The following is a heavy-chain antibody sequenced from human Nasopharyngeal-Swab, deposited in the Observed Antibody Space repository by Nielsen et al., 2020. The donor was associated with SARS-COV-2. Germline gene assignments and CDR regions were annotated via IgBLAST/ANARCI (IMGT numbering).Heavy chain of an antibody. J-gene: IGHJ5*02. D-gene: IGHD2-15*01. CDR3: ARAGVVVVAATHWFDP. V-gene: IGHV4-34*01. CDR1: GGSFSGYY. Sequence: ESLKISCAVYGGSFSGYYWSWIRQPPGKGLEWIGEINHSGSTNYNPSLKSRVTISVDTSKNQFSLKLSSVTAADTAVYYCARAGVVVVAATHWFDPWGQGTLVTVSS. CDR2: INHSGST.